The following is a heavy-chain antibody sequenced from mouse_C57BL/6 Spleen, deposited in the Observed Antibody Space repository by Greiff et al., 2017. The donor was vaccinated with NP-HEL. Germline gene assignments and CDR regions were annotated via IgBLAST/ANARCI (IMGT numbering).Heavy chain of an antibody. CDR3: TREAYYYGSSYRYLDV. CDR2: IDPETGGT. V-gene: IGHV1-15*01. D-gene: IGHD1-1*01. CDR1: GYTFTDYE. Sequence: VQLQQSGAELVRPGASVTLSCKASGYTFTDYEMHWVKQTPVHGLEWIGAIDPETGGTAYNQKFKGKAILTADKSSSTAYMELRSLTSEDSAVYYCTREAYYYGSSYRYLDVWGTGTTVTVSS. J-gene: IGHJ1*03.